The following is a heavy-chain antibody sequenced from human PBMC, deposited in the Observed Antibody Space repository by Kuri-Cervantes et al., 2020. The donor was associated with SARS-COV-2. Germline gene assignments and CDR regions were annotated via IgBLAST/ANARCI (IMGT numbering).Heavy chain of an antibody. D-gene: IGHD3-10*01. V-gene: IGHV3-13*03. CDR2: IGTAGDT. CDR1: GFTFSSYD. CDR3: AKDPSPYSVLLWFGEFGFDY. J-gene: IGHJ4*02. Sequence: GESLKISCAACGFTFSSYDMHWVRQATGKGLEWVSAIGTAGDTYYPGSVKGQFTISRDNSKNTLYLQMNSLRAEDTAVYYCAKDPSPYSVLLWFGEFGFDYRGQGTLVTVSS.